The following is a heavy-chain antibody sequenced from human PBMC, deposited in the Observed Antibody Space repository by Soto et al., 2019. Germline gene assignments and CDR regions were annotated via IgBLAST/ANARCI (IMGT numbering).Heavy chain of an antibody. J-gene: IGHJ4*02. CDR3: VKEFRGAFDY. CDR1: GVTVNSNF. Sequence: GGSLRLSCAVSGVTVNSNFMSWVRQAPGKGLEWVSVIFSGGNADYADSVKGRFIMSRDISKNTLYLQMDSLRAEDTAVYFCVKEFRGAFDYWGQGTLVTVSS. D-gene: IGHD3-10*01. V-gene: IGHV3-53*01. CDR2: IFSGGNA.